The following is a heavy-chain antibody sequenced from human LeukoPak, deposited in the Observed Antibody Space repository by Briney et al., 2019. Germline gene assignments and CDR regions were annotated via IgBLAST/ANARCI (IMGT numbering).Heavy chain of an antibody. CDR2: ISGSGGST. CDR1: GFTFSSYA. J-gene: IGHJ4*02. Sequence: GGSLRLSCAAPGFTFSSYAMSWVRQAPGKGLEWVSAISGSGGSTYYADSVKGRFTISRDNSKNTLYLQMNGLRAEDTAVYYCAKDITTGPYYFDYWGQGTLVTVSS. D-gene: IGHD1-1*01. CDR3: AKDITTGPYYFDY. V-gene: IGHV3-23*01.